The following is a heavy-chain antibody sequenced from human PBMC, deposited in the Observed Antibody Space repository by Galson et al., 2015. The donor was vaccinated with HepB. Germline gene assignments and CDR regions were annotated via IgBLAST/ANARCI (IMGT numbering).Heavy chain of an antibody. D-gene: IGHD1-1*01. Sequence: CAISGDSVSSNSAAWNWIRQSPSRGLGWLGRTYYRSKWYNDYAVSVKSRITINPDTSKNQFSLQLNSVTPEDTAVYYCAKDAGGTNSGPFDYWGQGTLVTVSS. CDR3: AKDAGGTNSGPFDY. J-gene: IGHJ4*02. CDR1: GDSVSSNSAA. CDR2: TYYRSKWYN. V-gene: IGHV6-1*01.